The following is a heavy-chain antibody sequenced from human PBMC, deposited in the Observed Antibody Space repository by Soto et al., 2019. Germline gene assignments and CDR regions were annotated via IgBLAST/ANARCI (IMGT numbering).Heavy chain of an antibody. D-gene: IGHD1-20*01. Sequence: QITLKESGPTLVKPTQTLTLTCSFSGFSLSTTGVGVGWIRQPPGKALEWLGFAYWDDDNRYSPSLKSMLTITKDTSGNQVVLRMTNMDPVDTATYFCAHRRGGYNWDDAHFDYWGQGNLVTVSS. J-gene: IGHJ4*02. CDR1: GFSLSTTGVG. V-gene: IGHV2-5*02. CDR3: AHRRGGYNWDDAHFDY. CDR2: AYWDDDN.